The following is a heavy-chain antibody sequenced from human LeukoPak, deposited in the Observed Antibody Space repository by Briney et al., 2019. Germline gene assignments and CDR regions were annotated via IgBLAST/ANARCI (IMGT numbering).Heavy chain of an antibody. V-gene: IGHV3-30*02. CDR2: IRYDGSNK. CDR3: AKGGGYEAQYYYYYMDV. D-gene: IGHD5-12*01. Sequence: GGSLRLSCAASGFTFSYYGMHWVRQAPGKGLEWVAFIRYDGSNKYYADSVKGRFTISRDNFKNTLYLQMNSLRAEDTAVFYCAKGGGYEAQYYYYYMDVWGKGTTVTISS. J-gene: IGHJ6*03. CDR1: GFTFSYYG.